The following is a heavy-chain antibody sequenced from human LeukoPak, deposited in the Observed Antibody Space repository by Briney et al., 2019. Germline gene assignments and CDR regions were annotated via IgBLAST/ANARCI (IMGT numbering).Heavy chain of an antibody. CDR2: IYYSGST. J-gene: IGHJ5*02. D-gene: IGHD6-19*01. CDR1: GGSISSYY. Sequence: SETLSLTCTVSGGSISSYYMSWTRQPPGKGLEWIWYIYYSGSTNYNPSLKRRVTISLDTSKNQFSLKLNSLTTADTAVDYWARQGYSSGGPWFDTWGEGNLVSVSS. CDR3: ARQGYSSGGPWFDT. V-gene: IGHV4-59*08.